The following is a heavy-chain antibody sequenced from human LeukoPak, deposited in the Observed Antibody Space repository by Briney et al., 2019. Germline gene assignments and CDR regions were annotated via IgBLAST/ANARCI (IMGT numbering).Heavy chain of an antibody. CDR2: INPNSGGT. V-gene: IGHV1-2*02. D-gene: IGHD3-3*01. Sequence: GASVKVSCKASGYTFTGYHLHWVRQAPGQGLEWMGWINPNSGGTNSAQKFQGRVTMSRDTSIGTTYMELTNLRSDDTAVYYCARTASHFLEWLSLYYFDYWGQGTLVTVSS. J-gene: IGHJ4*02. CDR3: ARTASHFLEWLSLYYFDY. CDR1: GYTFTGYH.